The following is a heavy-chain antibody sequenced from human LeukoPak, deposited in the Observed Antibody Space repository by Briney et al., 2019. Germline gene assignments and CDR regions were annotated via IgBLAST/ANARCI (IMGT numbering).Heavy chain of an antibody. J-gene: IGHJ4*02. V-gene: IGHV3-21*01. CDR2: ISSSGDYI. D-gene: IGHD1-1*01. Sequence: GGSLRLSCAASGFTFSSYTMNWVRQAPGKGLEWVSSISSSGDYIYYADSVEGRFTISRDNAQNSLYLQMNSLRAEDTAVYYCASGSNKGDYWGQGTLVTVSS. CDR1: GFTFSSYT. CDR3: ASGSNKGDY.